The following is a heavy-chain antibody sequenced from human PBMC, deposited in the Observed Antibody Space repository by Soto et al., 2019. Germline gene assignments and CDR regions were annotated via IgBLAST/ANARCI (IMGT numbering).Heavy chain of an antibody. J-gene: IGHJ4*02. CDR3: ARGRWFGKYYFVY. CDR1: GGSITRCTFY. CDR2: IYYSGST. D-gene: IGHD3-10*01. V-gene: IGHV4-31*03. Sequence: SETLSLTCTVSGGSITRCTFYWGWIRQHPGKGLECLGYIYYSGSTFYNPSLRGRLTISVDTSKNQFSLKLSSVAAADTAVYYCARGRWFGKYYFVYWGQGTLVTVSS.